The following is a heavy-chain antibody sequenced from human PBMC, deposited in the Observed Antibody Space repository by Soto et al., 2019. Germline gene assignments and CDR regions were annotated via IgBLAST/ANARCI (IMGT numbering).Heavy chain of an antibody. V-gene: IGHV4-59*01. CDR1: GGSISSYY. J-gene: IGHJ5*02. D-gene: IGHD2-15*01. CDR3: ARDGAYCSGGSCYPNWFDP. CDR2: IYYSGST. Sequence: SETLSLTCTVSGGSISSYYWSWIRQPPGKGLEWIGYIYYSGSTNYNPSLKSRVAISVDTSKNQFSLKLSSVTAADTAVYYCARDGAYCSGGSCYPNWFDPWGQGTLVTVSS.